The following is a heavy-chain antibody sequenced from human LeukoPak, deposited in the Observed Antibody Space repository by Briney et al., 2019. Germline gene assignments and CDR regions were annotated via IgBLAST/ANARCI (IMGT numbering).Heavy chain of an antibody. CDR1: GFTFSSYG. Sequence: PGRSLRLSCAASGFTFSSYGMHWVRQAPGKGLEWVAVIWYDGSNKYYADSVKGRFTISRDNSKNTLYLQMNSLRAEDTAVYYCVKDRPAWEQLVPSDYWGQGTLVTVSS. D-gene: IGHD6-6*01. V-gene: IGHV3-33*06. CDR3: VKDRPAWEQLVPSDY. CDR2: IWYDGSNK. J-gene: IGHJ4*02.